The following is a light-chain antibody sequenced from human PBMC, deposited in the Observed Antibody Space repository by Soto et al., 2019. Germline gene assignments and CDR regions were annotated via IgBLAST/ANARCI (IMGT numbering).Light chain of an antibody. J-gene: IGLJ1*01. CDR2: DVS. Sequence: QSALTQPASVSGSPGQSITISCTGTSSEVGGYNYVSWYQQHPGKAPKLMIYDVSNRPSGVSNRFSGSKSGNTASLTISGLQAEDEADYYCRSYTSSSTYVCGTGTKLTVL. V-gene: IGLV2-14*01. CDR3: RSYTSSSTYV. CDR1: SSEVGGYNY.